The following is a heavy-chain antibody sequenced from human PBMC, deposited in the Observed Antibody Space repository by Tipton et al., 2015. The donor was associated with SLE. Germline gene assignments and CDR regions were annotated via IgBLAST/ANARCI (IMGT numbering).Heavy chain of an antibody. V-gene: IGHV3-48*01. CDR1: GFTLSSQN. J-gene: IGHJ4*02. D-gene: IGHD2-2*01. CDR2: ISGYSSTI. Sequence: GSLRLSCEASGFTLSSQNMNWVRQAPGKGLEWLSFISGYSSTIYYADSVKGRFTISRDTAKNSLYLHMNSLRAEDTAVYYCASRPYELLSAPFDYWGQGTLVTVSS. CDR3: ASRPYELLSAPFDY.